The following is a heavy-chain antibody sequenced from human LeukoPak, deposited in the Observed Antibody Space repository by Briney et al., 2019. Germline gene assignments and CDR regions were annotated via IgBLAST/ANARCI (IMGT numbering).Heavy chain of an antibody. CDR2: INHSGSS. J-gene: IGHJ2*01. Sequence: SETLSLTCAVYGGSFSGYYWSWIRQPPGKGLEWIGEINHSGSSNYNPSLESRVTISVDTSKNQVSLKLSSVTAADTAVYYCARPMIRGVPHKYWYFDLGGRGTQVSVS. V-gene: IGHV4-34*01. D-gene: IGHD3-10*01. CDR1: GGSFSGYY. CDR3: ARPMIRGVPHKYWYFDL.